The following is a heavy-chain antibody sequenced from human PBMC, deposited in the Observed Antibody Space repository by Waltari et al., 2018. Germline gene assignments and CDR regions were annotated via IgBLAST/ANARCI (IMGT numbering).Heavy chain of an antibody. CDR1: GYSISSGYY. CDR3: ARDPGGDY. V-gene: IGHV4-38-2*02. Sequence: VQLQESGPGLVKPSETLSLTCAVSGYSISSGYYWGWIRQPPGKGLEWIGSIYHSGSTYYNPSLKSRVTISVDTSKNQFSLKLSSVTAADTAVYYCARDPGGDYWGQGTLVTVSS. J-gene: IGHJ4*02. D-gene: IGHD3-16*01. CDR2: IYHSGST.